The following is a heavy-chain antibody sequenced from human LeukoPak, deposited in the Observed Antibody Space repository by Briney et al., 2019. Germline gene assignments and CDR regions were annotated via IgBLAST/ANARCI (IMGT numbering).Heavy chain of an antibody. CDR1: GGSISSYY. J-gene: IGHJ4*02. CDR3: ARGGGYCSGGSCYNFYY. D-gene: IGHD2-15*01. Sequence: SETLSLTCTVSGGSISSYYWSWIRQPPGKGLEWIGYIYYSGSTNYNPSLKSRVTISVDTSKNQFSLKLSSVTAADTAVYYCARGGGYCSGGSCYNFYYWGQGTLVTVSS. V-gene: IGHV4-59*01. CDR2: IYYSGST.